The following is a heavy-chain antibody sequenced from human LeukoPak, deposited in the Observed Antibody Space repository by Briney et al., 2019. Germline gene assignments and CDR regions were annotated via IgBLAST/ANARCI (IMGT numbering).Heavy chain of an antibody. J-gene: IGHJ4*02. CDR3: ARSDRVTIFGEVQYYFDY. V-gene: IGHV4-59*12. Sequence: PSETLSLTCTVSGGSISSYYWSWIRQPPGKGLEWIGYIYYSGSTNYNPSLKSRVTISVDTSKNQFSLKLSSVTAADTAVYYCARSDRVTIFGEVQYYFDYWGQGTLVTVSS. CDR1: GGSISSYY. D-gene: IGHD3-3*01. CDR2: IYYSGST.